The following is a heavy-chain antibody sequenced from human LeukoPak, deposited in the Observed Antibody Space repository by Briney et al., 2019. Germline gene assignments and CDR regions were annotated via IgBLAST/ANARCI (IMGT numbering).Heavy chain of an antibody. Sequence: ASVKVSCKASGGTFSSYAISWVRQAPGQGREWMGRIIPIFGTANYARKFQGRVTITTDESTSTAYMELSSLRSEDTAVYYCARGIHSYYYDSSGYYSYDYWGQGTLVTVSS. V-gene: IGHV1-69*05. CDR3: ARGIHSYYYDSSGYYSYDY. CDR2: IIPIFGTA. CDR1: GGTFSSYA. J-gene: IGHJ4*02. D-gene: IGHD3-22*01.